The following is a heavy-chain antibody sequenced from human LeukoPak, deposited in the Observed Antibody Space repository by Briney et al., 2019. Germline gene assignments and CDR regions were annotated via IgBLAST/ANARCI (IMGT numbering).Heavy chain of an antibody. J-gene: IGHJ4*02. CDR2: ISSSSSYI. V-gene: IGHV3-21*04. Sequence: GGSLRLSCAASGFTFSSYSMNWVRQAPGKGLEWVSSISSSSSYIYYADSVKGRFTISRDNSKNTLYLQMNSLRAEDTAVYYCAKDIGWSRGYFDYWGQGTLVTVSS. D-gene: IGHD6-19*01. CDR1: GFTFSSYS. CDR3: AKDIGWSRGYFDY.